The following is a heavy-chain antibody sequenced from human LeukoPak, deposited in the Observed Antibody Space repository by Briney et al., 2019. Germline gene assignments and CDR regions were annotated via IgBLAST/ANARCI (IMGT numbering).Heavy chain of an antibody. V-gene: IGHV4-59*01. CDR1: GGSINSYY. D-gene: IGHD6-13*01. CDR3: ARVTGYMTEDYFDY. J-gene: IGHJ4*02. CDR2: IYYSGST. Sequence: SETLSLTCTVSGGSINSYYWSWIRQPPGKGLEWIGYIYYSGSTNYNPSLKSRVTISIDTSKNQFSLRLSSVTAADTAVYYCARVTGYMTEDYFDYWGQGTLITISS.